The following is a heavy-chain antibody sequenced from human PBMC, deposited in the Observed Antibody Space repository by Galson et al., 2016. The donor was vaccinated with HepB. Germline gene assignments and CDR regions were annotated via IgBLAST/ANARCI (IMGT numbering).Heavy chain of an antibody. CDR2: LYYVGST. V-gene: IGHV4-39*01. CDR1: GGSITSNNYY. D-gene: IGHD3-10*01. J-gene: IGHJ6*04. Sequence: DTLSLTCTVSGGSITSNNYYWVWIRQPPGKGLERIGSLYYVGSTYYKPSLESRVTISVDTSKNQFSLKLRSVTAADTAVYYCASLGPITLVRGDLRYYGMDVWGEGTTVTGSS. CDR3: ASLGPITLVRGDLRYYGMDV.